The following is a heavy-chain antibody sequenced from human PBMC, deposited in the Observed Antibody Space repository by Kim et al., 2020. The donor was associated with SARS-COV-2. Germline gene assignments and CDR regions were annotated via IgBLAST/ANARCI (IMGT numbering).Heavy chain of an antibody. Sequence: GGSLRLSCAASGFTFSSYGMHWVRQAPGKGLEWVAVISYDGSNKYYADSVKGRFTISRDNSKNTLYLQMNSLRAEDTAVYYCAVEYCSGGSCYSGRDGYKGDYWGQRTLVTVSS. J-gene: IGHJ4*02. CDR3: AVEYCSGGSCYSGRDGYKGDY. CDR1: GFTFSSYG. V-gene: IGHV3-33*05. D-gene: IGHD2-15*01. CDR2: ISYDGSNK.